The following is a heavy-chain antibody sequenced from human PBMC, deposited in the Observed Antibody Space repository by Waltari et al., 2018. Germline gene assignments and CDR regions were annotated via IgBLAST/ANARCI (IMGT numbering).Heavy chain of an antibody. CDR1: GSRLTSAA. V-gene: IGHV1-3*04. CDR2: IATDTGKT. J-gene: IGHJ2*01. CDR3: ARDRGPQYPGHWFFDR. D-gene: IGHD2-15*01. Sequence: QVHLVQSASEVKNPGASVMLSCRASGSRLTSAAIHWVRQNPGQGLEWMAGIATDTGKTRYSQTFQDRVRMSRYTSANTAYMELSSLRSEDTALYFGARDRGPQYPGHWFFDRWGPGTLVTVAS.